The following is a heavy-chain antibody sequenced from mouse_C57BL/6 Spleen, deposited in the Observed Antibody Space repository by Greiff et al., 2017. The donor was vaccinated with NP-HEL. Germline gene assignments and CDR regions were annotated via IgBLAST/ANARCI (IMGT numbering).Heavy chain of an antibody. CDR2: IYPRDGST. Sequence: QVQLQQSGPELVKPGASVKLSCKASGYTFTSYDINWVKQRPGQGLEWIGWIYPRDGSTKYNETFKGKATLTVDTSSSTAYMELHSLTSEDSAVYFCARSEYYGSSYWYFDVWGTGTTVTVSS. D-gene: IGHD1-1*01. V-gene: IGHV1-85*01. CDR3: ARSEYYGSSYWYFDV. CDR1: GYTFTSYD. J-gene: IGHJ1*03.